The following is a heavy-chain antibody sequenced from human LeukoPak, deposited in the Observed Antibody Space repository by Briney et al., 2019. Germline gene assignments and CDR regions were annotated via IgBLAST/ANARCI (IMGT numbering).Heavy chain of an antibody. Sequence: ASVKVSCKVSGYTLTELSMHWVRQAPGKGLEWMGGFDPEDGETIYAQKFQGRVTMTEDTSTDTAYMELSSLRSEDTAVYYCASSSRPYYYYGMDVWGQGTRSPSP. CDR1: GYTLTELS. CDR2: FDPEDGET. CDR3: ASSSRPYYYYGMDV. V-gene: IGHV1-24*01. D-gene: IGHD6-6*01. J-gene: IGHJ6*02.